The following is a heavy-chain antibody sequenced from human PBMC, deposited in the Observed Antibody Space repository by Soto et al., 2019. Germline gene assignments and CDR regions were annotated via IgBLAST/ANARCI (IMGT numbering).Heavy chain of an antibody. CDR1: GFTFDDYA. CDR3: AKAYGSGSYLLGSPWCDY. V-gene: IGHV3-9*01. D-gene: IGHD3-10*01. CDR2: ISWNSGSI. Sequence: GGSLRLSCAASGFTFDDYAMHWVRQAPGKGLEWVSGISWNSGSIGYADSVKGRFTISRDNAKNSLYLQMNSLRAEDTALYYCAKAYGSGSYLLGSPWCDYWGQGTLVTVSS. J-gene: IGHJ4*02.